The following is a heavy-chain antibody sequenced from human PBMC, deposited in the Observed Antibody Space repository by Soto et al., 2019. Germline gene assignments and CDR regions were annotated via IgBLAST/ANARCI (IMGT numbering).Heavy chain of an antibody. D-gene: IGHD2-15*01. CDR3: ARAAAPDIDAFDI. CDR2: INAGNGNT. CDR1: GHSSTSYY. J-gene: IGHJ3*02. Sequence: SEKGCCKASGHSSTSYYMHYTRQAPGQRLEWMGWINAGNGNTKYSQKFQGRVTITRDTSASTAYMELSSLRSEDTAVYYCARAAAPDIDAFDIWGQGTMVTVS. V-gene: IGHV1-3*01.